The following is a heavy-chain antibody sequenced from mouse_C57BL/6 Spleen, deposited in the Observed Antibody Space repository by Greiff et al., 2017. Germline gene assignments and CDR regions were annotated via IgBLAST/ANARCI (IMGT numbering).Heavy chain of an antibody. CDR1: GFNIKNTY. J-gene: IGHJ2*01. Sequence: VQLQQSVAELVRPGASVKLSCTASGFNIKNTYMHWVKQRPEQGLEWIGRIDPANGNTKDAPKFQGKATITADTSSNTAYLQLSSLTSEDTAIYYCARGALEGITTVGGDYWGQGTTLTVSS. V-gene: IGHV14-3*01. CDR2: IDPANGNT. CDR3: ARGALEGITTVGGDY. D-gene: IGHD1-1*01.